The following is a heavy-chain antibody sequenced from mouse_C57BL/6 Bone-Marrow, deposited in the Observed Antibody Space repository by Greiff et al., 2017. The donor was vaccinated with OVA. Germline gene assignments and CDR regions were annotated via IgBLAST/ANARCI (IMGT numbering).Heavy chain of an antibody. V-gene: IGHV1-50*01. CDR3: ARGSGDFDY. Sequence: QVQLQQSGAELVKPGASVKLSCKASGYTFTSYWMQWVKQRPGQGLEWIGEIDPSDSYTNYNQKFKGKATLTVDTSSSTAYMQLSSLTSEDSAVYYCARGSGDFDYWGQGTTLTVSS. CDR2: IDPSDSYT. D-gene: IGHD4-1*01. J-gene: IGHJ2*01. CDR1: GYTFTSYW.